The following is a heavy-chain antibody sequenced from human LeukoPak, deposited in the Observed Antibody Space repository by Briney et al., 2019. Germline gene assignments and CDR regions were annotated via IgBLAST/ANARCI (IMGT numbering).Heavy chain of an antibody. CDR3: ARDGSGTYSYYMDV. Sequence: GGSLRLSCEASESTFSSYSMNWVRQAPGRGLEWVSFISSAGSDKFYADSVRGRFTISRDNAKNSLYLQMNSLRADDTAVYYCARDGSGTYSYYMDVWGRGTTVTVSS. D-gene: IGHD3-10*01. J-gene: IGHJ6*03. CDR1: ESTFSSYS. CDR2: ISSAGSDK. V-gene: IGHV3-21*05.